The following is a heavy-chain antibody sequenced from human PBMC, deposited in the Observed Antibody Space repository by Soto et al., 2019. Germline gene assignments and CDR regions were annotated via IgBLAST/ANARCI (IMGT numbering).Heavy chain of an antibody. CDR3: ARERLAAAGTEPLGY. J-gene: IGHJ4*02. CDR2: INPNSGGT. D-gene: IGHD6-13*01. CDR1: GYTFTGYY. Sequence: GASVKVSCKASGYTFTGYYMHWVRQAPGQGLEWMGWINPNSGGTNYAQKFQGWVTMTRDTSISTAYMELSRLRSDDTAVYYCARERLAAAGTEPLGYWGQGTLVTVSS. V-gene: IGHV1-2*04.